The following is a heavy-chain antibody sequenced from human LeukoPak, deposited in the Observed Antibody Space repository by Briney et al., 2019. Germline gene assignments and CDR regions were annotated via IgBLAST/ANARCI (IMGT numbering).Heavy chain of an antibody. CDR3: AREYYDGSGYYPN. D-gene: IGHD3-22*01. J-gene: IGHJ4*02. V-gene: IGHV3-7*01. Sequence: PGGSLRLSCAASGFTFSSYWMSWVRQAPGKGLEWVANINQDGSEKDYVDSVKGRFTISRDNAKNSLYLRMNSLRAEDTAVYYCAREYYDGSGYYPNWGQGTLVTVSS. CDR1: GFTFSSYW. CDR2: INQDGSEK.